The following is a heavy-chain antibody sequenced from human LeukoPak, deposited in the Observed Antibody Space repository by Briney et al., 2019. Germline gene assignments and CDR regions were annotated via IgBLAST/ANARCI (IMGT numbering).Heavy chain of an antibody. CDR3: ARLSATNDYYGMDV. CDR1: GFTYSSYS. Sequence: TRGSLRLSCAASGFTYSSYSMNWVRQAPGRGLEWLSSISSSSSYIYYADSVKGRFTISRDNAKNSLYLQMNSLRAEDTAVYYCARLSATNDYYGMDVWGQGTTVTVSS. V-gene: IGHV3-21*01. CDR2: ISSSSSYI. J-gene: IGHJ6*02. D-gene: IGHD4-17*01.